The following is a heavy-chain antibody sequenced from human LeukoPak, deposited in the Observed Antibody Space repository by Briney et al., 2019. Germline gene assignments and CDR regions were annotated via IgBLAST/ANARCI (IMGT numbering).Heavy chain of an antibody. V-gene: IGHV4-59*01. J-gene: IGHJ4*02. CDR2: IYYSGST. CDR3: ARGGATYYDILAGFFDY. D-gene: IGHD3-9*01. CDR1: GGSISSYY. Sequence: SETLSLTCTVSGGSISSYYWSWIRQPPGKGLEWIGYIYYSGSTNYNPSLKSRVTISVDTSKNQISLKLSSVTAADTAVYYCARGGATYYDILAGFFDYWGQGTLVSVSS.